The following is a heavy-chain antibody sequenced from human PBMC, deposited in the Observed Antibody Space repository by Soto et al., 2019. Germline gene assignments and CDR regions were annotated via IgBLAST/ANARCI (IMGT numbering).Heavy chain of an antibody. J-gene: IGHJ4*02. CDR1: GFTFRNAW. V-gene: IGHV3-15*01. Sequence: EVQLVESGGGLVKAGESLRVSCAASGFTFRNAWMSWVRQAPGRGLEWVGRIKSKTNGGTTDYAAPVKGRVSISRDDSKNTLYRQMNSLKTEDTAIYYCTTDDPINRNWGQGTLVTVSS. CDR2: IKSKTNGGTT. CDR3: TTDDPINRN.